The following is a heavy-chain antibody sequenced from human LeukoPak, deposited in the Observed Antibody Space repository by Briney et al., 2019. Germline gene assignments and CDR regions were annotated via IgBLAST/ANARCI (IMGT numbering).Heavy chain of an antibody. CDR1: GYTFTGYY. D-gene: IGHD6-13*01. V-gene: IGHV1-2*02. Sequence: ASVKVSCKASGYTFTGYYMHWVRQAPGQGLEWMGWINPNSGGTNYAQKFQGRVTMTRDTSISTAYMELSRLRSDDTAVYYCAVAAAGNYYYYGMDVWGQGTTVIVSS. J-gene: IGHJ6*02. CDR2: INPNSGGT. CDR3: AVAAAGNYYYYGMDV.